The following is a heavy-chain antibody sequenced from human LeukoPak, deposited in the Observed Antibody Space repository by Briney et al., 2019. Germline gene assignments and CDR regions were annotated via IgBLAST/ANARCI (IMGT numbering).Heavy chain of an antibody. CDR3: ARGEAVTGSTKSARYYFDY. J-gene: IGHJ4*02. CDR2: INHSGTT. CDR1: GGSISSYY. V-gene: IGHV4-34*01. Sequence: SETLSLTCTVSGGSISSYYWSWIRQPPGKGLEWIGEINHSGTTNYNPSLKSRVTISVDTSKNQFSLKLSSVTAADTAVYYCARGEAVTGSTKSARYYFDYWGQGTLVTVSS. D-gene: IGHD2-21*02.